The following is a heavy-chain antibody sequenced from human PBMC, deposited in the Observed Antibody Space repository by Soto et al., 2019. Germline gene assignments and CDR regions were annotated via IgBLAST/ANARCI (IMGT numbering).Heavy chain of an antibody. CDR3: AKEYYDSSGLDY. V-gene: IGHV3-30*18. D-gene: IGHD3-22*01. CDR1: GFTFCSYG. CDR2: ISYDGSNK. Sequence: PGGSLRLSCAASGFTFCSYGMHWVRQAPGKGLEWVAVISYDGSNKYYADSVKGRFTISRDNSKNTLYLQMNSLRAEDTAVYYRAKEYYDSSGLDYWGQGTLVTDSS. J-gene: IGHJ4*02.